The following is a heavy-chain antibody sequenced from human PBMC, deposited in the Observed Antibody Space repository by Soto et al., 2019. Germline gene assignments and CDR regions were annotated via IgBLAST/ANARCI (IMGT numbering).Heavy chain of an antibody. Sequence: SETLSLTCTVSGGSISSSSYYWGWIRQPPGKGLEWIGSIYYSGSTYYNPSLKSRVTISVDTSKNQFSLKLSSVTAADTAVYYCAILGTDFWSGYYYYYYYYMDVWGKGTTVTVSS. CDR1: GGSISSSSYY. D-gene: IGHD3-3*01. V-gene: IGHV4-39*01. CDR2: IYYSGST. CDR3: AILGTDFWSGYYYYYYYYMDV. J-gene: IGHJ6*03.